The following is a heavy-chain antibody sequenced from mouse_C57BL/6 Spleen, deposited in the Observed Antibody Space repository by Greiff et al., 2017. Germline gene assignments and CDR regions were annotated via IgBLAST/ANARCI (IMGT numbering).Heavy chain of an antibody. V-gene: IGHV1-55*01. Sequence: VKLQQPGAELVKPGASVKMSCKASGYTFTSYWITWVKQRPGQGLEWIGDIYPGSGSTNYNEKFKSKATLTVDTSSSTAYMQLSSLTSEDSAVYYCARRDGYYVPYYFDYWGQGTTLTVSS. CDR2: IYPGSGST. CDR1: GYTFTSYW. D-gene: IGHD2-3*01. CDR3: ARRDGYYVPYYFDY. J-gene: IGHJ2*01.